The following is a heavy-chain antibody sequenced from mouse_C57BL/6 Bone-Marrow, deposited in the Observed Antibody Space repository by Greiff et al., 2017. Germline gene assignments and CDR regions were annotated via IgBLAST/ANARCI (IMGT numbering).Heavy chain of an antibody. CDR2: IWSGGST. CDR1: GFSLTSYG. CDR3: ARNRDYSSSAWFAY. Sequence: QVQLKESGPGLVQPSQSLSITCTVSGFSLTSYGVHWVRQSPGKGLEWLGVIWSGGSTDYNAAFISRLSISKDNSKSQVFFKMNSLQADDTAIYYCARNRDYSSSAWFAYWGQGTLVTVSA. J-gene: IGHJ3*01. D-gene: IGHD2-12*01. V-gene: IGHV2-2*01.